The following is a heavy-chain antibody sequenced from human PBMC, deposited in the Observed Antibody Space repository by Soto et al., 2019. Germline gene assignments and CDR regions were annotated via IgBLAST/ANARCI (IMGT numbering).Heavy chain of an antibody. CDR3: ASSSYYDSSGDPYYYYGMDV. CDR1: GGSISSGGYY. V-gene: IGHV4-31*03. J-gene: IGHJ6*02. D-gene: IGHD3-22*01. Sequence: TLSLTCTVSGGSISSGGYYWSWIRQHPGKGLEWIGDIYYSGSTYYNPSLKSRVTISVDTSKNQFSLKLSSVTAADTAVYYCASSSYYDSSGDPYYYYGMDVWGQGTTVTVSS. CDR2: IYYSGST.